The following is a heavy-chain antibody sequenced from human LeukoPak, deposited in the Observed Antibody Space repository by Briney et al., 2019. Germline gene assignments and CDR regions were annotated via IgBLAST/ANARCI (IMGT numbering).Heavy chain of an antibody. CDR1: VGSISSSSYN. D-gene: IGHD5-24*01. V-gene: IGHV4-39*07. J-gene: IGHJ4*02. Sequence: PSETLSLSCTVSVGSISSSSYNWGWIRQRPGKGLEWIGRIYYSGGTYYNPSLKSRVTISVDTSKNQFSLKLSSVTAADTAVYYCARVRVIRWLQLSPPHYFDYWGQGTLVTVSS. CDR2: IYYSGGT. CDR3: ARVRVIRWLQLSPPHYFDY.